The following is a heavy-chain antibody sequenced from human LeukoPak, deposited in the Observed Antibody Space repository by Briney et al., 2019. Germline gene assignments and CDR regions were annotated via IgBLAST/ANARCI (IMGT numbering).Heavy chain of an antibody. CDR3: LREGGVPPCT. J-gene: IGHJ5*02. D-gene: IGHD3-16*01. CDR1: GYTFTSYS. CDR2: INAVNGNT. Sequence: ASVKVSCKASGYTFTSYSMHWVRPAPGQTLEWMGWINAVNGNTEYSQRFQGRVTITRDTSASTAYMELSSLRSEDTAMYFCLREGGVPPCTWGQGTLVTVSS. V-gene: IGHV1-3*01.